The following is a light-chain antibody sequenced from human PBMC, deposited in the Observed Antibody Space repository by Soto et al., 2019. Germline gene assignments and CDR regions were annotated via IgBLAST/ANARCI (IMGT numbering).Light chain of an antibody. CDR3: QQYYSFPRT. J-gene: IGKJ1*01. V-gene: IGKV3-15*01. CDR1: QSVSST. Sequence: EIVLTQSPATLSVSPGERVTLSCRASQSVSSTLAWYQQKPGQAPRLLIYGASTRATGIPARFSGSGSGTDFTLTISCLQSEDFATYYCQQYYSFPRTFGQGTKVDI. CDR2: GAS.